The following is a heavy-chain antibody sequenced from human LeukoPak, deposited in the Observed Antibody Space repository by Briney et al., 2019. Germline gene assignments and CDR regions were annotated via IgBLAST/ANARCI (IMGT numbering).Heavy chain of an antibody. D-gene: IGHD5-12*01. CDR2: INHSGST. J-gene: IGHJ4*02. Sequence: SETLSLTCAVYGGSFSGYYWGWIRQPPGKGLEWIGGINHSGSTNYNPSLKSRVTISVDTSKNQFSLKLSSVTAADTAVYYCARGRWLRLIDYWGQGTLVTVSS. CDR1: GGSFSGYY. V-gene: IGHV4-34*01. CDR3: ARGRWLRLIDY.